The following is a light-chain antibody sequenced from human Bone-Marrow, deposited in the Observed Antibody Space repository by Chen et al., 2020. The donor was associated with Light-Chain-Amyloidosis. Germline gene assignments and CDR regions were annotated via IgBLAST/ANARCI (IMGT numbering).Light chain of an antibody. CDR1: SSNIGPNY. J-gene: IGLJ3*02. CDR2: RNN. V-gene: IGLV1-47*01. CDR3: AAWDDSLSGWV. Sequence: QSVLTQPPSASGTPGQRVSISCSGSSSNIGPNYVFWYQHLPGSAPKLLIYRNNQWPSGVPDRFSGSKSGTSASLAIKGLRSKDEADYYCAAWDDSLSGWVFGGGTRLTVL.